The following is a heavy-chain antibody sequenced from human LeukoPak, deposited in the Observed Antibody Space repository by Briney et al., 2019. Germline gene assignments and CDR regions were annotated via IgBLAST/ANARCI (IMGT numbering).Heavy chain of an antibody. J-gene: IGHJ4*02. D-gene: IGHD3-10*01. CDR3: VYGSGSYRSDY. V-gene: IGHV1-69*13. Sequence: ASVKVSCKASGGTFSSYAISWVRQAPGQGLEWMGGIIPIFGTANYAQKFQGRVTITADESTSTAYMELSRLRSEDTAVYYCVYGSGSYRSDYWGQGTLVTVSS. CDR2: IIPIFGTA. CDR1: GGTFSSYA.